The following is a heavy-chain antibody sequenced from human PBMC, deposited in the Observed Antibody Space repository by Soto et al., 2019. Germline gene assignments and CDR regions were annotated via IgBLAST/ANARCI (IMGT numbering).Heavy chain of an antibody. Sequence: ASVKVSCKASGYTFTSYDINWVRQATGQGLEWMGWMNPNSGNTGYAQKFQGRVTMTRNTSISTAYTELSSLRSEDTAVYYCARGRTYYYDSSGYPDYWGQGTLVTVSS. D-gene: IGHD3-22*01. CDR3: ARGRTYYYDSSGYPDY. CDR1: GYTFTSYD. J-gene: IGHJ4*02. CDR2: MNPNSGNT. V-gene: IGHV1-8*01.